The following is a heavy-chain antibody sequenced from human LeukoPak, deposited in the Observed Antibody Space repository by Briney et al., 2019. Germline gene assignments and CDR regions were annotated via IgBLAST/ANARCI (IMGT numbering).Heavy chain of an antibody. CDR3: ARVGATNFCDY. V-gene: IGHV3-53*01. CDR1: GFTVSSNY. Sequence: AVGSLRLSCAASGFTVSSNYMSWVRQAPGKGLEWVSVIYSGGSTYYADSVKGRFTISRDNSKNTLYLQMSSLRAEDTAVYYCARVGATNFCDYWGQGTLVTVSS. CDR2: IYSGGST. J-gene: IGHJ4*02.